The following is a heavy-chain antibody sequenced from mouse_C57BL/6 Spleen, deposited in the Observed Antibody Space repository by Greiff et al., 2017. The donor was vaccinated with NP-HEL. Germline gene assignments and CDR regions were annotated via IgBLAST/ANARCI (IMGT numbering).Heavy chain of an antibody. CDR1: GFTFSDYG. CDR2: ISSGSSTI. Sequence: EVKVVESGGGLVKPGGSLKLSCAASGFTFSDYGMHWVRQAPEKGLEWVAYISSGSSTIYYADTVKGRFTISRDNAKNTLFLQMTSLRSEDTAMYYCARNYYSEDAMDYWGQGTSVTVSS. D-gene: IGHD2-12*01. V-gene: IGHV5-17*01. CDR3: ARNYYSEDAMDY. J-gene: IGHJ4*01.